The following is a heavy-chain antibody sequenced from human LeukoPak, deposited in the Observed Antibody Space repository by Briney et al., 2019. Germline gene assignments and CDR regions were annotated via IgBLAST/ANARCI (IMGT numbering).Heavy chain of an antibody. Sequence: PGGSLRLSCAASGFTFSSYWMYWVRQAPGKGLVWVSRINTDGKTTNYADSVKGRFTTSRDNAKNTLYLQMNSLRAEDTAVYYCARDITLTRGGRSDYWGQGTLVTVSA. V-gene: IGHV3-74*01. D-gene: IGHD3-10*01. CDR2: INTDGKTT. CDR3: ARDITLTRGGRSDY. CDR1: GFTFSSYW. J-gene: IGHJ4*02.